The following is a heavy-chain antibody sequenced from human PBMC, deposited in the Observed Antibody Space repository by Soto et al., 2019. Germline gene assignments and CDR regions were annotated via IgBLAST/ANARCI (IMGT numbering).Heavy chain of an antibody. CDR2: IYYSGST. J-gene: IGHJ5*02. CDR1: GGSISSYY. V-gene: IGHV4-59*01. Sequence: SETLSLTCTVSGGSISSYYWSWIRQPPGKGLEWIGYIYYSGSTNYNPSLKSRVTISVDTSKNQFSLKLSSVTAADTAVYYCARSKSIRSWFDPWGQGTLVTVSS. CDR3: ARSKSIRSWFDP.